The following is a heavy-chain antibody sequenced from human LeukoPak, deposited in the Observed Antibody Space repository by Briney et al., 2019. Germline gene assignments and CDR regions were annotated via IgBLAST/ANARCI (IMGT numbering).Heavy chain of an antibody. Sequence: GGSLRLSCAASGFTFSNAWMSWVGRAPGKGLEWVGRVKSKTDGGTTDYAARVKGRFTISRDDSKNTLYLQMNSLETEDTAVYYCTTDLLYYYGSGRGRYFDYWGQGTLVTVSS. CDR1: GFTFSNAW. CDR3: TTDLLYYYGSGRGRYFDY. J-gene: IGHJ4*02. CDR2: VKSKTDGGTT. V-gene: IGHV3-15*01. D-gene: IGHD3-10*01.